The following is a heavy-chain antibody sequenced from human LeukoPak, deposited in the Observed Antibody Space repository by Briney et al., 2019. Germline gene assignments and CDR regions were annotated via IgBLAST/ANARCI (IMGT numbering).Heavy chain of an antibody. CDR2: ISSSSSYI. J-gene: IGHJ5*02. Sequence: GDSLRLFCAASGFTFSSYSMNWVRQAPGKGLEWVSSISSSSSYIYYADSVKGRFTISRDNAKNSLYLQMNSLRAEDTAVYYCARDLTTAAGLWFDPWGQGTLVTVSS. CDR1: GFTFSSYS. V-gene: IGHV3-21*01. CDR3: ARDLTTAAGLWFDP. D-gene: IGHD6-13*01.